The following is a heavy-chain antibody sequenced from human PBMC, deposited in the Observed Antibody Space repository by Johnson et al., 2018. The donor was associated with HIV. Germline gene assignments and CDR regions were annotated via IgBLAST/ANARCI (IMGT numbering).Heavy chain of an antibody. J-gene: IGHJ3*02. CDR2: IYNDGSRT. V-gene: IGHV3-20*04. CDR3: VKDRGGRFSGSYLSLRVGAFDI. D-gene: IGHD1-26*01. CDR1: GFTLHDYD. Sequence: VQLVESGGGVVRPGGSLRLSCVASGFTLHDYDMNWVRQPPGKGPVWVARIYNDGSRTTYADSVKGRFPVSRDNTKNTLFLEMNSLRPEDTAVYYCVKDRGGRFSGSYLSLRVGAFDIWGQGTLVTVSS.